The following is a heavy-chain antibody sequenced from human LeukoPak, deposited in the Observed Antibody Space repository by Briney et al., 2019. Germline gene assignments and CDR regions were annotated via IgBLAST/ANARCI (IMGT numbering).Heavy chain of an antibody. V-gene: IGHV4-34*01. CDR2: INHSGSI. Sequence: SETLSLTCAVYGAFFSDSYWSWIRQPPGKGLEWIGEINHSGSINYSPSLKSRVIISVDTSKNQFSLKLSSVTAADTAVYYCATHSNGYYFDYWGQGTLVTVSS. CDR1: GAFFSDSY. D-gene: IGHD6-19*01. CDR3: ATHSNGYYFDY. J-gene: IGHJ4*02.